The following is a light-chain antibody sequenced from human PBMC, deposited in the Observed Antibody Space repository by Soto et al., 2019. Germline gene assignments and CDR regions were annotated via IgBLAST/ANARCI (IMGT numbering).Light chain of an antibody. V-gene: IGLV2-23*02. Sequence: QSVLTQPASVSGSPGQSITISCSGTSNDVGGYDLVSWYQQHPGKAPRLIIYEATKRPSGVSDRFSASKSGNTASLTISALQAEDEAYYSCCSFAGGATFVFGGGTKRTAL. CDR1: SNDVGGYDL. CDR2: EAT. CDR3: CSFAGGATFV. J-gene: IGLJ2*01.